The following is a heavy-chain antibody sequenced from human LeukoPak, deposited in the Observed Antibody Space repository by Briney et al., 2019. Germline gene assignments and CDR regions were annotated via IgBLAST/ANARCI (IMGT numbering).Heavy chain of an antibody. V-gene: IGHV5-51*01. CDR2: IYPSDSDT. D-gene: IGHD3-10*01. CDR3: ARRRSSTLIDY. CDR1: GYSFSSYW. Sequence: GESLKISCKGSGYSFSSYWIAWVRQMPGKGLEWMGIIYPSDSDTTYSPSFQGQVTISADKSISTAYLQWNSLKASDTAMYFCARRRSSTLIDYWGQGTLVTVSS. J-gene: IGHJ4*02.